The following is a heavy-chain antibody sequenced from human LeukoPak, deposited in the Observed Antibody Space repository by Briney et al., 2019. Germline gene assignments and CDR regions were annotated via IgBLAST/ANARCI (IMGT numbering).Heavy chain of an antibody. Sequence: PGGSLRLSCAASGFTFSSYAMSWVRQAPGKGLEWVSYISSSDNTIYYADSVKGRFTISRDNAKSSLYLQMNSLRAEDTAVYYCAREAYSVYDYLDYWGQGILVTVSS. V-gene: IGHV3-48*03. CDR3: AREAYSVYDYLDY. CDR2: ISSSDNTI. CDR1: GFTFSSYA. J-gene: IGHJ4*02. D-gene: IGHD5/OR15-5a*01.